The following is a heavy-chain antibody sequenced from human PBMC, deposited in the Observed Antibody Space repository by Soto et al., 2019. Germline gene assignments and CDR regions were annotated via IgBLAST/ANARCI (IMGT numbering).Heavy chain of an antibody. J-gene: IGHJ4*02. Sequence: TSETLSLTCTVSGGSVSSGSYYWSWIRQPPGKGLECIGYIYYNGNTNYNPSLKSRVTISVDTSKNQFTLNLNSVTAADTAVYYCARHATRSYDYWGQGTLVTVSS. CDR1: GGSVSSGSYY. CDR3: ARHATRSYDY. V-gene: IGHV4-61*01. CDR2: IYYNGNT.